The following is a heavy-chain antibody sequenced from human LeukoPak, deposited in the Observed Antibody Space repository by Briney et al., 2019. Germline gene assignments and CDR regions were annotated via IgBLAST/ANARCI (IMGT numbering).Heavy chain of an antibody. Sequence: ASVKVSCKASGYTFTGYYMHWVRQAPGQGLEWMGWINPNSGGTNYAQKFQGRVTMTRDTSISTAYMELSRLRPDDTAVYYCARGAAAGLNYGMDVWGQGTTVTVSS. CDR2: INPNSGGT. CDR1: GYTFTGYY. CDR3: ARGAAAGLNYGMDV. J-gene: IGHJ6*02. V-gene: IGHV1-2*02. D-gene: IGHD6-13*01.